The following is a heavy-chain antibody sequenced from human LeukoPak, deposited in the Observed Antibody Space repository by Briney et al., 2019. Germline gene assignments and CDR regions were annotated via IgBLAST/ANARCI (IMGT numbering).Heavy chain of an antibody. CDR2: INHSGST. Sequence: SETLSLTCTVSGGSISTYYWIWIRQPPGKGLEWIGEINHSGSTNYNPSLKSRVTISVDTSKNQFSLKLSSMTAADTAVYYCARVHYGSGSYYYNWFDPWGQGTLVTVPS. D-gene: IGHD3-10*01. CDR3: ARVHYGSGSYYYNWFDP. CDR1: GGSISTYY. V-gene: IGHV4-34*01. J-gene: IGHJ5*02.